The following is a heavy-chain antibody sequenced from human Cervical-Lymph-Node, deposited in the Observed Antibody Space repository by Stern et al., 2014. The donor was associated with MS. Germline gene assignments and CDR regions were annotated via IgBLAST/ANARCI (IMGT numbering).Heavy chain of an antibody. Sequence: VQLLESGAEVKTPGASVKVSCKASGYSFTGYYIHWVRQAPGHGLEWMGWINPATGFTNYAQNFQGGVTLTSDTSSSTAYMELSRLRSDDTAVYYCARDLADYRYYFDSWGQGTLVTVSS. CDR3: ARDLADYRYYFDS. CDR2: INPATGFT. D-gene: IGHD4-11*01. V-gene: IGHV1-2*02. CDR1: GYSFTGYY. J-gene: IGHJ4*02.